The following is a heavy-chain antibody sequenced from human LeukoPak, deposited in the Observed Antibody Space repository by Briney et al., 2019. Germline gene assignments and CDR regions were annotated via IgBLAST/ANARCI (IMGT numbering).Heavy chain of an antibody. J-gene: IGHJ4*02. CDR2: MNPNSGNT. CDR3: ARGDQFNYGSGSDYFDY. CDR1: GYTFTSCD. Sequence: ASVKVSCKASGYTFTSCDINWVRQATGQGLEWMGWMNPNSGNTGYAQKFQGRVTITRNTSISTAYMELSSLRSEDTAVYYCARGDQFNYGSGSDYFDYWGQGTLVTVSS. V-gene: IGHV1-8*03. D-gene: IGHD3-10*01.